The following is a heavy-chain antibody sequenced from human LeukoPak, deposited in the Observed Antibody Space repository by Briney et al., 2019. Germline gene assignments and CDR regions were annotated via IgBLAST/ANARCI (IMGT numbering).Heavy chain of an antibody. CDR2: FYSGGAT. V-gene: IGHV3-53*01. CDR1: GLTVNSSF. Sequence: PGGSLRLSCVVSGLTVNSSFISWVRQAPGKGLEWVSVFYSGGATYFADSVKGRFTMSRDNSKNTFYLQMNSLRAEDTGMYYCARAVGGAFYMDVWARGPRSPSP. CDR3: ARAVGGAFYMDV. J-gene: IGHJ6*03. D-gene: IGHD2-15*01.